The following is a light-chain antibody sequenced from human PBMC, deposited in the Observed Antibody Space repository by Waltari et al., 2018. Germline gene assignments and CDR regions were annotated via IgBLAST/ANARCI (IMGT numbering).Light chain of an antibody. CDR3: QSYDSSLSAHVV. J-gene: IGLJ2*01. CDR1: SSNIGAGYD. V-gene: IGLV1-40*01. CDR2: GNS. Sequence: QSVLTQPPSVSGAPGQRVTISCTGSSSNIGAGYDVHWYQQLPGTAPKLLIYGNSNRPSGCPDRFSGSKSGTSASRAITGLQAEDESDYYCQSYDSSLSAHVVFGGGTKLTVL.